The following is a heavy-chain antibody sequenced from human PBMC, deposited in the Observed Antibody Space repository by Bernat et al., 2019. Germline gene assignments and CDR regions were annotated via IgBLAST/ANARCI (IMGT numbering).Heavy chain of an antibody. D-gene: IGHD6-19*01. J-gene: IGHJ5*02. V-gene: IGHV1-69*01. Sequence: QVQLVQSGAVVKKPGSSVKVSCKASGGTFSSYAISWVRQAPGQGLEWMGGIIPIFVTANYAQKFQGRVTITADESTRTAYMELSSLRAEDTAVYYCARGERIAVAGVRGWFDRWGEGTLVSVS. CDR1: GGTFSSYA. CDR3: ARGERIAVAGVRGWFDR. CDR2: IIPIFVTA.